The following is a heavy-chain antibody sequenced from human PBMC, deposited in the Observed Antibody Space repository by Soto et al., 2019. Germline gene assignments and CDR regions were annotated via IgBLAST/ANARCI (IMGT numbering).Heavy chain of an antibody. CDR3: ARFVSNIAAAGNVSY. J-gene: IGHJ4*02. V-gene: IGHV1-3*01. CDR2: INAGNGNT. Sequence: GASVKVSCKASGYTFTSYAMHWVRQAPGQRLEWMGWINAGNGNTKYSQKFQGRVTITRDTSAGTAYMELSSLRSEDTAVYYCARFVSNIAAAGNVSYWRQGLLVTVSS. CDR1: GYTFTSYA. D-gene: IGHD6-13*01.